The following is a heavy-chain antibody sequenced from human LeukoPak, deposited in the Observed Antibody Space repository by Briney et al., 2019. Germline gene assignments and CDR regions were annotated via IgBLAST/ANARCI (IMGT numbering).Heavy chain of an antibody. J-gene: IGHJ5*02. CDR2: ISSSSSYI. V-gene: IGHV3-21*01. D-gene: IGHD5-18*01. CDR3: ARVPDTAMVLGWFDP. Sequence: SGGSLRLSCAASGFTFSSYNMNWVRQAPGKGLEWVSSISSSSSYIYYADSVKGRFTISRDNAKNSLYLQMNSLRAEDTAVYYCARVPDTAMVLGWFDPWGQGTLVTVSS. CDR1: GFTFSSYN.